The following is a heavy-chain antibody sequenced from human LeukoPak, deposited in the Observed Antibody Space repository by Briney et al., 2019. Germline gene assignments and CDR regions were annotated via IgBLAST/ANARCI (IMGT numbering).Heavy chain of an antibody. CDR2: ISDSGGST. CDR1: GFTFSSYA. J-gene: IGHJ4*02. V-gene: IGHV3-23*01. D-gene: IGHD3-22*01. CDR3: AKDDSSGYSPPSSDY. Sequence: GGSLRLSCAASGFTFSSYAMSWVRQAPGKGLEWVSAISDSGGSTYYADSVKGRFTISRDNSKNTLFLQMNSLRAEDTAVYYCAKDDSSGYSPPSSDYWGQGTLVTVSS.